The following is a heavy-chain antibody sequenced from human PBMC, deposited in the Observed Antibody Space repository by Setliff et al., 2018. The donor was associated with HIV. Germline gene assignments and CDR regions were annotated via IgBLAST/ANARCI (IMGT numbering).Heavy chain of an antibody. CDR1: GFTFSSYA. D-gene: IGHD5-12*01. Sequence: PGGSLRLSCAASGFTFSSYAMSWVRQAPGKGLEWVSAISGSGGSTYYADSVKGRFTISRDNSKNTLYLQMSSLRAEDTAVYYCAKDPRAAVATICDYWGQGTLVTVS. CDR3: AKDPRAAVATICDY. V-gene: IGHV3-23*01. J-gene: IGHJ4*02. CDR2: ISGSGGST.